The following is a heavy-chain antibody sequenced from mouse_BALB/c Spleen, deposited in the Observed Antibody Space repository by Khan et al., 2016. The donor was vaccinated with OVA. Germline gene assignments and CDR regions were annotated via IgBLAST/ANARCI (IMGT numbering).Heavy chain of an antibody. D-gene: IGHD2-1*01. Sequence: QVQLQQSGAELVKPGASVKLSCKASGYTFTSYYMYWVKQRPGQGLEWIGEINPSEGDTNFNEKFKSKATLTVDKSSSTVYMQLSSLTSEDSAVYYCTRSGYGTFAYWGQGTLVTVSA. J-gene: IGHJ3*01. V-gene: IGHV1S81*02. CDR3: TRSGYGTFAY. CDR1: GYTFTSYY. CDR2: INPSEGDT.